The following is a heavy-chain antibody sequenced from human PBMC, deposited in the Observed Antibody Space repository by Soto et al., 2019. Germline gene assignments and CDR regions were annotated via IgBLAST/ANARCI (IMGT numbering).Heavy chain of an antibody. CDR2: ISSSSSYI. D-gene: IGHD3-3*01. Sequence: PGGSLRLSCAASGFTLSSYSMNWVRQAPGKGLEWVSSISSSSSYIYYADSVKGRFTISRDNAKNSLYLQMNSLRAKDTAVYYCARAERYDFWSGYYTGYYGMDVWGQGTTVTVSS. CDR3: ARAERYDFWSGYYTGYYGMDV. V-gene: IGHV3-21*01. CDR1: GFTLSSYS. J-gene: IGHJ6*02.